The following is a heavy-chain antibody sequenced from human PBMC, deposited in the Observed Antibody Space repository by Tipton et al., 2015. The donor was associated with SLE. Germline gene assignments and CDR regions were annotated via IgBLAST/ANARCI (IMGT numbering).Heavy chain of an antibody. CDR1: GGSISSHY. Sequence: TLSLTCTVSGGSISSHYWSWIRQPPGKGLEWIGEINHSGSTNYNPSLKSRVTISVDTSKNQFSLKLSSVTAADTAVYYCASLSGGSGWPSYYFDYWGQGTLVTVSS. D-gene: IGHD6-19*01. J-gene: IGHJ4*02. V-gene: IGHV4-59*08. CDR2: INHSGST. CDR3: ASLSGGSGWPSYYFDY.